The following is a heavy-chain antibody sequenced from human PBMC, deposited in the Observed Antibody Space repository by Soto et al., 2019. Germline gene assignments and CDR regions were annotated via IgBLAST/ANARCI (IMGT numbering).Heavy chain of an antibody. CDR3: ARDFPLYCSGGSCYSSHYFDY. V-gene: IGHV6-1*01. J-gene: IGHJ4*02. Sequence: SQTLSLPCAISGDRVSSNSAAWTWIRQSPSRGLEWLGRTYYRSKWYNDYAVSVKSRITINPDTSKNQFSLQLNSVTPEDTAVYYCARDFPLYCSGGSCYSSHYFDYWGQGTLVTVSS. CDR1: GDRVSSNSAA. CDR2: TYYRSKWYN. D-gene: IGHD2-15*01.